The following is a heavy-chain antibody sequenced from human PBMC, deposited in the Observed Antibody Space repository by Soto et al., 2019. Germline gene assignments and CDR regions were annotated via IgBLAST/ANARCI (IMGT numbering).Heavy chain of an antibody. Sequence: PGGTMRLSCAAARFTFSSYRMKWVHPAPGKGLEWVSYISTSSSTIYYADSGKGRFTTSRHKSKISLYVKIYSLSDEYTAVYYCARDTPLVAAYVDYYYYGRDGYQRRTTV. V-gene: IGHV3-48*02. CDR1: RFTFSSYR. CDR3: ARDTPLVAAYVDYYYYGRDG. J-gene: IGHJ6*01. CDR2: ISTSSSTI. D-gene: IGHD2-8*02.